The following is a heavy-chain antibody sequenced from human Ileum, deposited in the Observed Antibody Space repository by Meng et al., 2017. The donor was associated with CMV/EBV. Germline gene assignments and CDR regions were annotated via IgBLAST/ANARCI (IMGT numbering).Heavy chain of an antibody. J-gene: IGHJ4*02. CDR3: ARTGSTSWGHFDY. V-gene: IGHV4-31*02. Sequence: TVSGVSISSSGYFWSWIRQHPGKGLEWIGYIYYSGTTYYNPSLKSRVTISLDTSRNQFSLKLNSVTDADTAMYYCARTGSTSWGHFDYWGQGTLVTVSS. D-gene: IGHD2-2*01. CDR2: IYYSGTT. CDR1: GVSISSSGYF.